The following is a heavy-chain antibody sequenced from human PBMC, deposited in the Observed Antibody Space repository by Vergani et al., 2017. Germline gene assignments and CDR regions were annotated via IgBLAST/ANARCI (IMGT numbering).Heavy chain of an antibody. Sequence: QVQLQESGPGLVKPSETLSLTCTVSGYSISSGYYWGWIRQPPGKGLEWMGSIYHSGSTYYNPSLKSRVTISVDTSENQFSLKLSSVTAADTAVYYCAGDSGGYVWGSYEAWFDPWGQGTLVTVSS. CDR1: GYSISSGYY. CDR3: AGDSGGYVWGSYEAWFDP. D-gene: IGHD3-16*01. V-gene: IGHV4-38-2*02. J-gene: IGHJ5*02. CDR2: IYHSGST.